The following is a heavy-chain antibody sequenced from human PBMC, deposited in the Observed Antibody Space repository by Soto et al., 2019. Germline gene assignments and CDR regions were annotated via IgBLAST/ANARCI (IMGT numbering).Heavy chain of an antibody. CDR2: ISGGGDTT. Sequence: EVQLLESGGGLVQPGGSLRLSCAASGFTFNNYAMTWVRQAPGQGLEWVSAISGGGDTTCYADSVKGRFTVSRDGSKNTLYRQMTSLKAEDTALYYCAKGRGDSGSLAPRVDFWGQGTLVSVSS. CDR3: AKGRGDSGSLAPRVDF. CDR1: GFTFNNYA. V-gene: IGHV3-23*01. J-gene: IGHJ4*02. D-gene: IGHD3-10*01.